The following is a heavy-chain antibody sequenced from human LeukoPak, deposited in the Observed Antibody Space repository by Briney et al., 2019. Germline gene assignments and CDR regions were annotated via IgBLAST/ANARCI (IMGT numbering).Heavy chain of an antibody. CDR2: INSDGSST. CDR3: ASRYCTNGVCPLI. CDR1: GFTFSSYW. V-gene: IGHV3-74*01. J-gene: IGHJ3*02. D-gene: IGHD2-8*01. Sequence: GGSLILSCAASGFTFSSYWMHWVRQAPGKGLVWVSRINSDGSSTSYADSVKGRFTISRDNAKNTLYLQMNSLRAEDTAVYYCASRYCTNGVCPLIWGQGTMVTVSS.